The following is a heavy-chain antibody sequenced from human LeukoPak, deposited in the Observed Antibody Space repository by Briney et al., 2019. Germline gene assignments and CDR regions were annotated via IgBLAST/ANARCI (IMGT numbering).Heavy chain of an antibody. J-gene: IGHJ5*02. V-gene: IGHV3-9*01. CDR1: GVTFDDYA. Sequence: GGSLSLSGAAPGVTFDDYARHWVRQGPGKGLEWVSDISWNSLNIDYADSVKGRFTISRDNAKNSLYLQMNSLRAEDTAIYYCAKDRVNYDFWSGYDWFDHWGQGTLVTVSS. CDR2: ISWNSLNI. CDR3: AKDRVNYDFWSGYDWFDH. D-gene: IGHD3-3*01.